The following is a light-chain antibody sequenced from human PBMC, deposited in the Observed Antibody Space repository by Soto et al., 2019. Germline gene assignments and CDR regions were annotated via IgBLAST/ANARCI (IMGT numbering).Light chain of an antibody. J-gene: IGLJ2*01. CDR1: SSSIGSNT. Sequence: QSVLTQPPSASGTPGQTVTISCSGSSSSIGSNTVNWYQHLPGTAPRLLIYSNNQRPSGVPGRFSGSKSGTSASLAISGLQSEDEADYYCATWDGTLAAPVLFGGGTKLTV. CDR2: SNN. CDR3: ATWDGTLAAPVL. V-gene: IGLV1-44*01.